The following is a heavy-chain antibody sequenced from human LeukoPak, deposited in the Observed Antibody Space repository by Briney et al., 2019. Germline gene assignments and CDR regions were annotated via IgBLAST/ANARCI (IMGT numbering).Heavy chain of an antibody. Sequence: ASVKVSCKASGYTFTSYYMHWVRQAPGQGLEWTGIINPSGGSTSYAQKFQGRVTMTRDTSTSTVYMELSSLRSEDTAVYYCAYCSGGSCYPGDAFDIWGQGTMVTVSS. CDR1: GYTFTSYY. CDR2: INPSGGST. V-gene: IGHV1-46*01. J-gene: IGHJ3*02. D-gene: IGHD2-15*01. CDR3: AYCSGGSCYPGDAFDI.